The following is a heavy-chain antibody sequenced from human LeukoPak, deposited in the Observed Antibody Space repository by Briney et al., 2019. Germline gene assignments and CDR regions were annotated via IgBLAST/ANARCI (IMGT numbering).Heavy chain of an antibody. CDR2: INHSGST. J-gene: IGHJ6*03. D-gene: IGHD3-3*01. CDR1: GGSFSGYY. CDR3: ARPLNYDPLIADYYMDV. Sequence: SETLSLTCAVYGGSFSGYYWSWIRQPPGKGLEWIGEINHSGSTNYNPSLKSRVTISVDTSKNQFSLKLSSVTAADTAVYYCARPLNYDPLIADYYMDVWGKGTTVTVSS. V-gene: IGHV4-34*01.